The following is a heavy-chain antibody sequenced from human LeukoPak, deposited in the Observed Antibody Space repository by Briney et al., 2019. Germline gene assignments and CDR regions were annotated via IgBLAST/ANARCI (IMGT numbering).Heavy chain of an antibody. CDR2: INAGNGNT. CDR1: GYTFTGYY. D-gene: IGHD3-10*01. Sequence: GASVKVSCKASGYTFTGYYMHWVRQAPGQGLEWMGWINAGNGNTKYSQKFQGRVTITRDTSASTAYMELSSLRSEDTAVYYCARGPWFGELLWLDYWGQGTLVTVSS. CDR3: ARGPWFGELLWLDY. V-gene: IGHV1-3*01. J-gene: IGHJ4*02.